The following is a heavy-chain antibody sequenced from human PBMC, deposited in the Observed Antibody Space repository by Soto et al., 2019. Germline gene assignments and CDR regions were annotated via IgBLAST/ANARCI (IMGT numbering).Heavy chain of an antibody. V-gene: IGHV2-5*02. CDR1: GFSLSNIGAG. CDR3: AYIAYANGRQIIES. CDR2: IYWGDDK. Sequence: QITVKESSPTLVKPTQTLTLTCTFSGFSLSNIGAGVGWIRQPPGKALEWLALIYWGDDKRYNSSLQTRLTIMKDTSKNQVLLTVANINPAEPAPYHCAYIAYANGRQIIESCGQGTLVTVSS. D-gene: IGHD2-2*01. J-gene: IGHJ4*02.